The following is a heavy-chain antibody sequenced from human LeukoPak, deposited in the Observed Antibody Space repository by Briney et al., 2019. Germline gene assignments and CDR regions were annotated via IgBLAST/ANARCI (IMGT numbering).Heavy chain of an antibody. CDR2: SFYSGST. Sequence: PEALSLTCTVSGGSISSSTSYWGWIRQPPGKGLEWIVSSFYSGSTYYNPTHKSRVTISVDTSKKQFSLKLSSVTAADTAVYYCARRDCGGDCYSGVKIDYWGQGTLVTVSS. CDR1: GGSISSSTSY. J-gene: IGHJ4*02. D-gene: IGHD2-21*01. CDR3: ARRDCGGDCYSGVKIDY. V-gene: IGHV4-39*01.